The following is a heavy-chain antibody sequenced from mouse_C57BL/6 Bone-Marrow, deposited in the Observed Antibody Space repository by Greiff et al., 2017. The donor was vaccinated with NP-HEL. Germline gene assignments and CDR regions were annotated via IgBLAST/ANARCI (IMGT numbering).Heavy chain of an antibody. Sequence: QVQLKQPGAELVMPGASVKLSCKASGYTFTSYWMHWVKQRPGQGLEWIGEIDPSDSYTNYNQKFKGKSTLTVDKSSSTAYMQLSSLTSEDSAVDYCAREGWLLPYWYFDVWGTGTTVTVSA. CDR3: AREGWLLPYWYFDV. CDR1: GYTFTSYW. V-gene: IGHV1-69*01. J-gene: IGHJ1*03. CDR2: IDPSDSYT. D-gene: IGHD2-3*01.